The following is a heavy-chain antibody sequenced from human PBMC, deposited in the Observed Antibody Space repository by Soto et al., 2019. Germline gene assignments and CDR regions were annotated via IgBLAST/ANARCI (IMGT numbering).Heavy chain of an antibody. CDR1: VGSFSGYY. CDR3: ARVSGIYYYGMDV. J-gene: IGHJ6*02. CDR2: INHSGST. D-gene: IGHD3-10*01. V-gene: IGHV4-34*01. Sequence: SETLSLTCAVYVGSFSGYYWSWIRQPPGKGLEWIGEINHSGSTNYNPSLKSRVTISVDTSKNQFSLKLSSVTAADTAVYYCARVSGIYYYGMDVWGQGTTVPSP.